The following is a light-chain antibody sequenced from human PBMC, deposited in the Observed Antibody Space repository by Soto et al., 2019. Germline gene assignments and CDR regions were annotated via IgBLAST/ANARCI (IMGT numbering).Light chain of an antibody. Sequence: QSVLTQPPSASGTPGQRVTISCSGSRSNIGSNAVNWYQHLPGTAPKLLIYNTNQRPSGAPDRFSGSKSGTSASLAISGLQSEDEADYYCATWDAIQRDVVFGGGPQLTVL. CDR1: RSNIGSNA. CDR2: NTN. CDR3: ATWDAIQRDVV. V-gene: IGLV1-44*01. J-gene: IGLJ2*01.